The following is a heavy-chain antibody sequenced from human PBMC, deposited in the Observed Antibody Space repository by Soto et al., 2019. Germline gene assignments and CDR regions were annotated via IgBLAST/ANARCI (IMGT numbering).Heavy chain of an antibody. CDR1: GFTFSSYA. V-gene: IGHV3-30-3*01. CDR3: ARVLVSARDAFDI. Sequence: QVQLVESGGGVVQPGRSLRLSCAASGFTFSSYAMHWVRQAPGKGLEWVAVISYDGSNKYYADSVKGRFTISRDNSKNTLYLQMNSLRAEDMAVYYCARVLVSARDAFDIWGQGTMVTVSS. J-gene: IGHJ3*02. CDR2: ISYDGSNK.